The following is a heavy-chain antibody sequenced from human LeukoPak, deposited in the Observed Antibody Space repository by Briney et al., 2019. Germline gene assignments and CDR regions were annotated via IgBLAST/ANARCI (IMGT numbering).Heavy chain of an antibody. D-gene: IGHD6-19*01. CDR3: ARDLGSGWYSDAFDI. CDR1: GGSISSYY. Sequence: SETLSLTCTVYGGSISSYYWSWIRQPAGKGLEWIGRIYTSGSTNYNPSLKSRVTMSVDTSKNQFSLKLSSVTAADTAVYYCARDLGSGWYSDAFDIWGQGTMVTVSS. V-gene: IGHV4-4*07. J-gene: IGHJ3*02. CDR2: IYTSGST.